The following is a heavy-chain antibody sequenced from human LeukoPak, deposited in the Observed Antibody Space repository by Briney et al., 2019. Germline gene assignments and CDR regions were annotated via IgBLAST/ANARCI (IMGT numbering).Heavy chain of an antibody. V-gene: IGHV4-61*02. Sequence: SETLSLTCTVSGGSISSGSYYWSWIRQPAGKGLEWIGRIYTSGSTNYNPSLKSRVTISVDTSKNQFSLKLSSVTAADTAVYYCARIGSFVVVGYMDVWGKGTTVTVSS. CDR2: IYTSGST. CDR3: ARIGSFVVVGYMDV. J-gene: IGHJ6*03. CDR1: GGSISSGSYY. D-gene: IGHD2-15*01.